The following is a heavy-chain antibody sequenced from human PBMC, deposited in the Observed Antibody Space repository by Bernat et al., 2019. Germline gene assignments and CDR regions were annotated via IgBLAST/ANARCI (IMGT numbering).Heavy chain of an antibody. Sequence: QVQLVQSGAEVKKPGASVKVSCKASGYTFTSYGISWVRQAPGQGLEWMGWISAYNGNTNNAQKLQGRVTMTTETSTSTAYMELRSLRSDDTAVYYCARSLTRSYYDFWSGYSPYYYMDVWGKGTTVTVSS. V-gene: IGHV1-18*01. D-gene: IGHD3-3*01. CDR1: GYTFTSYG. CDR3: ARSLTRSYYDFWSGYSPYYYMDV. J-gene: IGHJ6*03. CDR2: ISAYNGNT.